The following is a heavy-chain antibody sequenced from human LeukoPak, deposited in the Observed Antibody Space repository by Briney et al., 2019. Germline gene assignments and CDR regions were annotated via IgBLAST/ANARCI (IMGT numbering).Heavy chain of an antibody. CDR3: ARVTAVAGLDY. CDR2: ISSSSYI. Sequence: GSLRLSCAASGFTFSSYSMNWVRQAPGKGLEWVSSISSSSYIYYADSVKGRFTISRDNAKNSLSLQMNSLRAEDTAVYYCARVTAVAGLDYWGQGTLVTVSS. D-gene: IGHD6-19*01. V-gene: IGHV3-21*01. CDR1: GFTFSSYS. J-gene: IGHJ4*02.